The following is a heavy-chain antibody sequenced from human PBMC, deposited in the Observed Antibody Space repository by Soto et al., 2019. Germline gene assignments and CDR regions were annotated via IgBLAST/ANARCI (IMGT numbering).Heavy chain of an antibody. CDR2: ISGSGGST. CDR3: AKGLVTSGIAAAGTFDY. J-gene: IGHJ4*02. Sequence: GGSLRLSCAASGFTFSSYAMSWVRQAPGKGLEWVSAISGSGGSTYYADSVKGRFTISRDNSKNTLYLQMNSLRAEDTAVYYCAKGLVTSGIAAAGTFDYWGQGTLVTVSS. CDR1: GFTFSSYA. V-gene: IGHV3-23*01. D-gene: IGHD6-13*01.